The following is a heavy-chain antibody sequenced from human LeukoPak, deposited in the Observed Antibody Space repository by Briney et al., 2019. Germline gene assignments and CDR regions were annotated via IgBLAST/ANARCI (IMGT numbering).Heavy chain of an antibody. D-gene: IGHD6-25*01. V-gene: IGHV4-34*01. CDR1: GGSFSGYY. CDR2: INHSGST. Sequence: SETLSLTCAVYGGSFSGYYWSWIRQPPGKGLEWIGEINHSGSTNYNPSLKSRVTISVDTSKNQFSLKLSPVTAADTAVYYCARRSSAAYYYYYMDVWGKGTTVTVSS. CDR3: ARRSSAAYYYYYMDV. J-gene: IGHJ6*03.